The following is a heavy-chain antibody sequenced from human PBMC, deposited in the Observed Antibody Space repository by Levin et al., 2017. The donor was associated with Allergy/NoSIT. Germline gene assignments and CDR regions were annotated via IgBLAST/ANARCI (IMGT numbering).Heavy chain of an antibody. D-gene: IGHD2/OR15-2a*01. V-gene: IGHV3-23*01. Sequence: PGGSLRLSCVASGFTFSNYAMTWVRQAPGKGLEWVAVISGSGASTYYSRAVRGRFTISRDNAKDTLYLDMNSLRAEDTALYYCTKAAGFTFYDSTSYSDFWGQGTHVTVSS. J-gene: IGHJ4*02. CDR1: GFTFSNYA. CDR2: ISGSGAST. CDR3: TKAAGFTFYDSTSYSDF.